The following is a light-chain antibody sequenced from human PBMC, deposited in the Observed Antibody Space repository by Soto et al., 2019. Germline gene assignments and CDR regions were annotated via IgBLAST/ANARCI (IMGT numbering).Light chain of an antibody. Sequence: DIQVTQSPSSLSASVGDRVTITCRASQSISSYLNWYQQKPGKAPKLLIYAASSLQSGVPSRFSGSGSGTDFTLTISRLQPEDFVTYYRKQSYSTSTLRQGTKVDSK. V-gene: IGKV1-39*01. CDR2: AAS. CDR3: KQSYSTST. CDR1: QSISSY. J-gene: IGKJ1*01.